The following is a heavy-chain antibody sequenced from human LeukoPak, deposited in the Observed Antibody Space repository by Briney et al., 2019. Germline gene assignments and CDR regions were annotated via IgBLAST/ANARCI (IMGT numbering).Heavy chain of an antibody. Sequence: ASVKVSCKASGFTFTSSAVQWVRQARGQRLEWIGWIVVGSGNTNYAQKFQERVTTTRDMSTSTAYMELSSLRSEDTAVYYCAAIYDFWSGYYLFDYWGQGTLVTVSS. D-gene: IGHD3-3*01. CDR3: AAIYDFWSGYYLFDY. V-gene: IGHV1-58*01. CDR1: GFTFTSSA. J-gene: IGHJ4*02. CDR2: IVVGSGNT.